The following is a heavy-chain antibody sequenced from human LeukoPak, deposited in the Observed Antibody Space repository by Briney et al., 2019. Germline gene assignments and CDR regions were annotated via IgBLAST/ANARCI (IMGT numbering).Heavy chain of an antibody. J-gene: IGHJ4*02. D-gene: IGHD2-8*01. CDR3: ARGGTNGYY. CDR1: GFTFSSYA. CDR2: ISSSSTYI. Sequence: GGSLRLSCAASGFTFSSYAMSWVRQAPGKGLEWVSSISSSSTYIYYADSVKGRFTISRDDAKSSLYLQMNSLRAEDTAVYYCARGGTNGYYWGQGTLVTVSS. V-gene: IGHV3-21*01.